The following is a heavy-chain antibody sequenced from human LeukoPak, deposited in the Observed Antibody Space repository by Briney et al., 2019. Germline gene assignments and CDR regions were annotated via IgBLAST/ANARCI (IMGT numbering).Heavy chain of an antibody. V-gene: IGHV1-18*01. Sequence: GASVKVSCKASGYTFTSYGISWVRQAPGQGLEWMGWISAYNGNTNYAQKLQGRVTMTTDTSTSTAYMELRSLRSDDTAVYYCARDFDYYDSSGYYRYWGQGTLVTVSS. CDR2: ISAYNGNT. D-gene: IGHD3-22*01. CDR1: GYTFTSYG. J-gene: IGHJ4*02. CDR3: ARDFDYYDSSGYYRY.